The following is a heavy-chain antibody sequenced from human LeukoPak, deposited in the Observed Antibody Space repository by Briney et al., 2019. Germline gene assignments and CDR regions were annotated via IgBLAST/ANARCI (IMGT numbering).Heavy chain of an antibody. D-gene: IGHD3-10*01. CDR1: GFTFSNYW. CDR2: IKEDGSEK. J-gene: IGHJ5*01. V-gene: IGHV3-7*01. CDR3: ARVKYYGSGSYQRLFDY. Sequence: PGGSLRLSCAASGFTFSNYWMSWVRQGPGKGLEWVANIKEDGSEKHYVDSVKGRFTISRDNAKNSLYLQMSSLRAEDTAVYYCARVKYYGSGSYQRLFDYWGHGTLVTVSS.